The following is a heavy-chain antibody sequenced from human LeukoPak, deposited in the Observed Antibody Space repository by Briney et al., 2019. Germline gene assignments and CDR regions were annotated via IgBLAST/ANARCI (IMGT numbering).Heavy chain of an antibody. J-gene: IGHJ5*02. CDR1: GGSFSDYY. CDR3: ARGYSSSWYFNWFDP. Sequence: SETLSLTCAVSGGSFSDYYWNWIRQPPGKGLEWIGEINHSGSTNYNPSIKSRVTISIDTSKNQFSLKLSSVTAADTAVYYCARGYSSSWYFNWFDPWGQGTLVTVSS. V-gene: IGHV4-34*01. CDR2: INHSGST. D-gene: IGHD6-13*01.